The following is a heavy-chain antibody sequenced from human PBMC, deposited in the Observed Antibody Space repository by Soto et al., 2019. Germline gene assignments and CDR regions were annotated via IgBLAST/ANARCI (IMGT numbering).Heavy chain of an antibody. J-gene: IGHJ4*02. D-gene: IGHD7-27*01. CDR3: ARDSGNLGNWAYFFDY. CDR2: ISAYNSDT. Sequence: QGQLVQSGAEVKKPGASVKVSCKASGYTFTDFGISWVRQAPGQGLEWMGWISAYNSDTNYAQKVQGRVTMTTDTSKSTAYIELRNLTSDDTAVYYCARDSGNLGNWAYFFDYWGQGTLVTVSS. V-gene: IGHV1-18*01. CDR1: GYTFTDFG.